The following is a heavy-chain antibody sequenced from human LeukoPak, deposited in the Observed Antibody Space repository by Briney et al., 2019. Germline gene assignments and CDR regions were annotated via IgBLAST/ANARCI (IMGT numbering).Heavy chain of an antibody. V-gene: IGHV3-23*01. J-gene: IGHJ6*03. CDR3: ARKTYMDV. Sequence: GGSLRLSCAASGFTFSSYAMSWVRQAPGKGLQWVSTIGGSGGSTYYADSVKGRFSISRDNSKNTLYLQMNSLRAEDTAVYYCARKTYMDVWGKGTTVTISS. CDR2: IGGSGGST. CDR1: GFTFSSYA. D-gene: IGHD1-14*01.